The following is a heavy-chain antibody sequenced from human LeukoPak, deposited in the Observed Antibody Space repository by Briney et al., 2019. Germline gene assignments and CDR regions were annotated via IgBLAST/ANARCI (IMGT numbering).Heavy chain of an antibody. CDR2: IHPGDSDT. Sequence: GESLKISCQGSGYTFTAYWIGWVREMPGKGLEWVGIIHPGDSDTRYSPSFQGQVTISADKSNTTAYLQWSSLKAPDTAMYYCGRHQHSGSYGAFDIWGQGTMVTVSS. V-gene: IGHV5-51*01. CDR1: GYTFTAYW. D-gene: IGHD1-26*01. J-gene: IGHJ3*02. CDR3: GRHQHSGSYGAFDI.